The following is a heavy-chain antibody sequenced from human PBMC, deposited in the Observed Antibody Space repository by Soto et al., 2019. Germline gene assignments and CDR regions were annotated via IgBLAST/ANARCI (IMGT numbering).Heavy chain of an antibody. J-gene: IGHJ6*02. Sequence: QVPLKQSGGEVKNSGASVKVSCQSAGYAFIKYGINWVRQAPGKGLEWLGWISPYNGDTNYAQSLQDRITMTRDTSTSIAYMELRNLRSNDTAVYYCARVGPIVVEPSAATFYFYQGMDVWGQGTTVIVS. D-gene: IGHD2-2*01. V-gene: IGHV1-18*01. CDR2: ISPYNGDT. CDR3: ARVGPIVVEPSAATFYFYQGMDV. CDR1: GYAFIKYG.